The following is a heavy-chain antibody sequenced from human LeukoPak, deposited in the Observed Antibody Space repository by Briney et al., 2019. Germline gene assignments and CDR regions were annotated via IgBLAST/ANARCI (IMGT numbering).Heavy chain of an antibody. Sequence: ASVRVSCKASGYTFTSYAMNWVRQAPGQGLEWMGWINTNTGNPTYAQGFTGRFVFSLDTSVSTAYLQISSLKAEDTAVYYCAGDPPIASSGQGGDYWGQGTLVTVSS. CDR1: GYTFTSYA. D-gene: IGHD3-22*01. J-gene: IGHJ4*02. V-gene: IGHV7-4-1*02. CDR2: INTNTGNP. CDR3: AGDPPIASSGQGGDY.